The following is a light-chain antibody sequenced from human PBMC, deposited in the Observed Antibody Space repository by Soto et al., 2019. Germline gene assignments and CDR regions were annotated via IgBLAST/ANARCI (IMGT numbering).Light chain of an antibody. Sequence: QSALTQPASVSGSPGQSITISCTGTSSDVGAYDYVSWYQQHPGKAPKLMIYDVSNRPSGVSSRFSGSKSGNTASLTISGLQAEDEADYYCSSYTTNFGLVFGGGTKLTVL. V-gene: IGLV2-14*03. CDR1: SSDVGAYDY. CDR2: DVS. CDR3: SSYTTNFGLV. J-gene: IGLJ2*01.